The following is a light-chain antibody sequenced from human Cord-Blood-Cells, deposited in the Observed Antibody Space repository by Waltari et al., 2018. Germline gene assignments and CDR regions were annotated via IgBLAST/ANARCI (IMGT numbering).Light chain of an antibody. CDR2: DAS. Sequence: EIVLTQSPATLSLSPGERATLSCRASQSVSSYLAWYQQKPGQAPRLPVYDASNRATGIPARFSGSGSGTDFTLTISSLETEDFAVYYCQQRSNWPPFTFGPGTKVDI. CDR3: QQRSNWPPFT. CDR1: QSVSSY. J-gene: IGKJ3*01. V-gene: IGKV3-11*01.